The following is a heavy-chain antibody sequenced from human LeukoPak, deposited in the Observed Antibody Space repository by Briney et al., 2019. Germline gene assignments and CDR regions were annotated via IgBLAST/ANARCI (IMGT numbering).Heavy chain of an antibody. V-gene: IGHV4-30-4*01. CDR2: IYYSGST. Sequence: SETLSLTCTVSGGSISSGDYYWSWIRQPPGKGLEWVGYIYYSGSTYYNPSLKSRVTISVDTSKNQFSLKLSSVTAADTAVYYCARAARPAGVGHDCWGQGTLVTVSS. CDR1: GGSISSGDYY. J-gene: IGHJ4*02. CDR3: ARAARPAGVGHDC. D-gene: IGHD6-6*01.